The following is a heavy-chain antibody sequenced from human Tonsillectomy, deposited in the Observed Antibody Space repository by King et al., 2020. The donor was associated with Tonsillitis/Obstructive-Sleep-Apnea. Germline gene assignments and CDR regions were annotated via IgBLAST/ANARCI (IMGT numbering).Heavy chain of an antibody. CDR1: GFSLSTSGVG. CDR3: AHSDGLFDS. CDR2: IHWDDDK. J-gene: IGHJ4*02. V-gene: IGHV2-5*02. Sequence: ITLQESGPTLVKPTQTLTLTCTFSGFSLSTSGVGVGWIRQPPGKALEWLALIHWDDDKLYSPSLKSRLTITKDTSKNQVVLTMTNMDPVDTDTYYCAHSDGLFDSWGQGTLVTVSS. D-gene: IGHD5-24*01.